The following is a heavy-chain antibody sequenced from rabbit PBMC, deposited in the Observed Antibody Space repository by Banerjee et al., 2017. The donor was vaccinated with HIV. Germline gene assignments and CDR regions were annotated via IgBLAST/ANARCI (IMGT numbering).Heavy chain of an antibody. J-gene: IGHJ4*01. CDR1: GIDFSSYYW. Sequence: QSLEESGGDLVKPGASLTLTCTASGIDFSSYYWICWVRQAPGKGLEWIACIDAGSSGTTYYASWAKGRFTISKTSSTTVTLQMTSLTAADTATYFCARSYGSSSGYGLWGPGTLVTVS. CDR2: IDAGSSGTT. CDR3: ARSYGSSSGYGL. V-gene: IGHV1S40*01. D-gene: IGHD1-1*01.